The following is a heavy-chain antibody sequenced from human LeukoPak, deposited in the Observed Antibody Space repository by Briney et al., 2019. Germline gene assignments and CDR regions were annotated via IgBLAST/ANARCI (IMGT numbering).Heavy chain of an antibody. CDR2: IIPIFGTA. Sequence: SVKVSCKASGGTFSSYAISWVRQAPGQGLEWMGGIIPIFGTANYAQKFQGRVTITTDESTSTAYMELSSLRSEDTAVYYCARDIPLSGGSSSGYYMDVWGKGTTVTVSS. CDR3: ARDIPLSGGSSSGYYMDV. D-gene: IGHD6-13*01. V-gene: IGHV1-69*05. CDR1: GGTFSSYA. J-gene: IGHJ6*03.